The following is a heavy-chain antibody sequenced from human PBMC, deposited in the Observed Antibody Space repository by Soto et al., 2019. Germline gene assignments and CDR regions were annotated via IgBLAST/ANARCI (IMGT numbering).Heavy chain of an antibody. Sequence: GGSLRLSCAASGFSFTTYGMHWVRQAPGKGLEWAAVISSDGSKKYYVDSVKGRFTISRDNSKNTLYLEMNSLRAEDTAVYFCAKSTHSSWYGHFDTWGQGTLVTVSS. CDR1: GFSFTTYG. CDR3: AKSTHSSWYGHFDT. J-gene: IGHJ4*02. CDR2: ISSDGSKK. D-gene: IGHD6-13*01. V-gene: IGHV3-30*18.